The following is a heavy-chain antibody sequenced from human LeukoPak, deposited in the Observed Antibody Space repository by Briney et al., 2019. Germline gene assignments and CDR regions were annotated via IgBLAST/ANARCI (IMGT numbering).Heavy chain of an antibody. J-gene: IGHJ4*02. D-gene: IGHD4-17*01. CDR2: IHQSGNT. Sequence: RPSQTLSLTCTVSGGSINSGDYYWNWIRQPPGKGLEWIGNIHQSGNTYYSPSLKSRVTISVDRSKNQFSLKLSSVTAADTAVYYCARAHDYGDYGGFDYWGQGTLVTVSS. V-gene: IGHV4-30-2*01. CDR3: ARAHDYGDYGGFDY. CDR1: GGSINSGDYY.